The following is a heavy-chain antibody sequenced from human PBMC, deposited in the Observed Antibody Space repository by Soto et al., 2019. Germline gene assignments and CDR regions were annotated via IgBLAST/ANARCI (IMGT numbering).Heavy chain of an antibody. CDR3: AREVYYDFWSGFNPHPYYFDD. J-gene: IGHJ4*02. Sequence: QVQLVESGGGVVQPGRSLRLSCAASGFTFSRHTMHWVRQAQGKGLEWVAAISDDGSNTYYADSVKGRFTISRDNYKNTLYLQMNSLSTEDTAVHYCAREVYYDFWSGFNPHPYYFDDCGQGSLVTVSS. CDR2: ISDDGSNT. CDR1: GFTFSRHT. D-gene: IGHD3-3*01. V-gene: IGHV3-30-3*01.